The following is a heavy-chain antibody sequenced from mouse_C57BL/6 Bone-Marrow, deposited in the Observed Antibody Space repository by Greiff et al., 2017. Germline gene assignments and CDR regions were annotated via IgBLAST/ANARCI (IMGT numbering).Heavy chain of an antibody. CDR3: ARDGTLFDY. J-gene: IGHJ2*01. D-gene: IGHD4-1*01. V-gene: IGHV5-17*01. CDR2: ISSGSSTI. CDR1: GFTFRDYG. Sequence: EVKLVESGGGLVKPGGSLKLSCAASGFTFRDYGMHWVRQAPETGLEWVAYISSGSSTIYYADPVKGRFTISRDNAKNTLFLQMTSLRSDDTAMYYCARDGTLFDYWGQGTTLTVSS.